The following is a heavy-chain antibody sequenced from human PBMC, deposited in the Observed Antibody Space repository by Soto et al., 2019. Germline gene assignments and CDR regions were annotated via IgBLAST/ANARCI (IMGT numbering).Heavy chain of an antibody. V-gene: IGHV4-59*01. D-gene: IGHD2-8*01. CDR2: MYYSGST. CDR3: ARGAMGYCTNGVCYLFDY. Sequence: PSETLSLTCTVSGGSIRSYYWSWIRQPPGKGLEWIGYMYYSGSTKYNPSLKSRVTISVDTSKNQFSLNLSSVTAADTAVYYCARGAMGYCTNGVCYLFDYWGQGTLVTVSS. CDR1: GGSIRSYY. J-gene: IGHJ4*02.